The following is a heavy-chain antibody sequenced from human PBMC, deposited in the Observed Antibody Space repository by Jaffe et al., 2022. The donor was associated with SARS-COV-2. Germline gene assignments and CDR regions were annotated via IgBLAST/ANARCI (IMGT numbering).Heavy chain of an antibody. CDR1: GYTFSNFA. CDR3: ARRIVGVLDY. V-gene: IGHV1-3*04. J-gene: IGHJ4*02. CDR2: INTGDGRT. D-gene: IGHD1-26*01. Sequence: QVQLVQSGPEVKMPGASVKVSCKASGYTFSNFAIHWVRQAPGQGLEWMGWINTGDGRTKFSQKFQGRVTITKDTSASIAYMEVGSLRSEDTAVYYCARRIVGVLDYWGQGTLVTVSS.